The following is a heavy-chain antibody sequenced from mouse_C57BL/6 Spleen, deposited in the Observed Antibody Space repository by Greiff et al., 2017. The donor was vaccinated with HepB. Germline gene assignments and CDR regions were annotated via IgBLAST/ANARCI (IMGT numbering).Heavy chain of an antibody. V-gene: IGHV1-5*01. Sequence: EVQLQQSGTVLARPGASVKMSCKTSGYTFTSYWMHWVKQRPGQGLEWIGAIYPGNSDTSYNQKFKGKAKLTAVTSASTAYMELSSLTNEDSAVYYCTIYDYDSGWFAYWGQGTLVTVSA. J-gene: IGHJ3*01. CDR2: IYPGNSDT. D-gene: IGHD2-4*01. CDR3: TIYDYDSGWFAY. CDR1: GYTFTSYW.